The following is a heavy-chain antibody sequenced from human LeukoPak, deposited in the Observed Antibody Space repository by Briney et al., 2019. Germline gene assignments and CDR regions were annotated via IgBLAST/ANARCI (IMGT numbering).Heavy chain of an antibody. V-gene: IGHV4-39*01. D-gene: IGHD1-26*01. Sequence: SETLSLTCTVSGGSISSSSYYWGWIRQPPGKGLEWIGSIYYSGSTYYNPSLKSRVTISVDTSKNQFSLKLSSVTDADTAVYYCARQVGATRWYYYYYMDVWGKGTTVTISS. CDR2: IYYSGST. J-gene: IGHJ6*03. CDR3: ARQVGATRWYYYYYMDV. CDR1: GGSISSSSYY.